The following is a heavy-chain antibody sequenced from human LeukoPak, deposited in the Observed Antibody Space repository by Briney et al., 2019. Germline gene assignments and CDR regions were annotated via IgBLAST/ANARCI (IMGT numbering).Heavy chain of an antibody. J-gene: IGHJ3*02. Sequence: ASVKVSCKASGYTFTSYGISWVRQAPGQGLEWMGWISTYNGNTNYAQKLQGRATMTTDTSTSTAYMELRSLGSDDTAVYYYARDGSYLSVGAFDIWGQGTMVTVSS. CDR3: ARDGSYLSVGAFDI. CDR1: GYTFTSYG. CDR2: ISTYNGNT. D-gene: IGHD1-26*01. V-gene: IGHV1-18*01.